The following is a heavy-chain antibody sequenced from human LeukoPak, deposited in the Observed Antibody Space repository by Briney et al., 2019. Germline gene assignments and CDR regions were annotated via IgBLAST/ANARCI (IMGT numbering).Heavy chain of an antibody. V-gene: IGHV4-4*07. Sequence: SETLSLTCSVPGDSISSDYWSWIRQLAGEGLEWIGRIYTTGSTNYNPSLKSRVTMPVDMSKNQFSLKLSSVTAADTAVYYCASASGYWGQGTLVTVSS. D-gene: IGHD6-19*01. CDR2: IYTTGST. CDR3: ASASGY. J-gene: IGHJ4*02. CDR1: GDSISSDY.